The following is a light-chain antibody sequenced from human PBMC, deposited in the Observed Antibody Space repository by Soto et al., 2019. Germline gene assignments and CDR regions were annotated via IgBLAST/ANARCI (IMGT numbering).Light chain of an antibody. CDR2: GNS. Sequence: QSVLTQPPSVSGAPGQRVTISCTGSSSNIGAGYDVHWYKQLPGTAPKLLIYGNSNRPSGVPDRFSGSKSGTSASLAITGLQAEDEADYYCQFYDSSLSGVVFGGGTKVTVL. CDR3: QFYDSSLSGVV. J-gene: IGLJ2*01. CDR1: SSNIGAGYD. V-gene: IGLV1-40*01.